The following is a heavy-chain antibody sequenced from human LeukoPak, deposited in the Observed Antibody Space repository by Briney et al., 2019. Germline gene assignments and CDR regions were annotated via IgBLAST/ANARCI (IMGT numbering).Heavy chain of an antibody. CDR1: GGTFSSYA. V-gene: IGHV1-69*04. CDR3: ASSMATTRGDAFDI. J-gene: IGHJ3*02. CDR2: IIPILGIA. Sequence: WASVKVSCKASGGTFSSYAISWVRQAPGQGLEWMGRIIPILGIANYAQKFQGRVTITADKSTSTAYMELSSLRSEDTAVYYCASSMATTRGDAFDIWGQGTMVTVSS. D-gene: IGHD5-24*01.